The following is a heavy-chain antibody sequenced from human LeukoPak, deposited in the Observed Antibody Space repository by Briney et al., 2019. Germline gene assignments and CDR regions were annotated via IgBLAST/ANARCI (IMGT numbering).Heavy chain of an antibody. CDR2: VSYSGRT. CDR3: ARHERGAENLDY. V-gene: IGHV4-59*08. D-gene: IGHD1-1*01. J-gene: IGHJ4*02. Sequence: SETLSLTCTVSGASISNYYWSWIRQPPGKGLGSFGYVSYSGRTNHNPSLKSRVTISADTSKNQFSLKLTSVTAADTAVYYCARHERGAENLDYWGQGTLVTVSS. CDR1: GASISNYY.